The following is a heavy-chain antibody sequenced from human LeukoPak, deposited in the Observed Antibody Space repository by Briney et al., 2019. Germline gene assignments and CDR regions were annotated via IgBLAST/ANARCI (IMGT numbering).Heavy chain of an antibody. CDR1: GFTFSRYT. Sequence: TGGSLRLSCAASGFTFSRYTMNWVRQAPGKGLEWVSSISSSSHKYYADSVKGRFTISRDNGKNSLYLQMNSLRAEDTAVYYCATPADAFDIWGQGTMVTVSS. CDR3: ATPADAFDI. V-gene: IGHV3-21*01. CDR2: ISSSSHK. J-gene: IGHJ3*02.